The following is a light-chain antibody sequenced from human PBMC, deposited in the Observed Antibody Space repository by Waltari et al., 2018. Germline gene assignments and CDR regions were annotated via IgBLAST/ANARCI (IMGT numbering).Light chain of an antibody. V-gene: IGLV1-51*01. CDR3: GTWDSSLRAYV. J-gene: IGLJ1*01. CDR1: SSNIATNY. CDR2: DSD. Sequence: QSVLTQPPSLSAAPGQRVTVSCSGSSSNIATNYVSWYQQFPGTDPKLLISDSDERPSGIPDRFSASKSGTSATLGITGLQTGDEADYFCGTWDSSLRAYVFGTGTEVTVL.